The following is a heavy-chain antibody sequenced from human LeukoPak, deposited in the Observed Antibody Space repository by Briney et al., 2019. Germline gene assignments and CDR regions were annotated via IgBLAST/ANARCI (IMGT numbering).Heavy chain of an antibody. D-gene: IGHD2-2*01. Sequence: IPSETLSLTCTVSGGSISSYYWSWIRQPPGKGLEWIGSIYYSGSTYYNPSLKSRVTISVDTSKNQFSLKLSSVTAADTAVYYCARADEYCSSTSCYYGMDVWGQGTTVTVSS. V-gene: IGHV4-59*12. CDR3: ARADEYCSSTSCYYGMDV. CDR1: GGSISSYY. CDR2: IYYSGST. J-gene: IGHJ6*02.